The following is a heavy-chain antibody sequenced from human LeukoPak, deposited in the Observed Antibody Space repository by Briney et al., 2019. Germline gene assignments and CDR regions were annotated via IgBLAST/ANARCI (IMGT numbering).Heavy chain of an antibody. D-gene: IGHD5-18*01. V-gene: IGHV3-21*05. J-gene: IGHJ4*02. Sequence: GGSLRLSCAASGFTFSSYAMNWVRQAPGKGLEWVSYISSTGSYTDYADSVKGRFTISRDNAKNSLYLQMNSLRAEDTAVYYCARDRLQYSYGYDYWGQGTLVTVSS. CDR3: ARDRLQYSYGYDY. CDR2: ISSTGSYT. CDR1: GFTFSSYA.